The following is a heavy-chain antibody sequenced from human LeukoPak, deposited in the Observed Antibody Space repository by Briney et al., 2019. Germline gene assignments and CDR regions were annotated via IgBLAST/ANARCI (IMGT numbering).Heavy chain of an antibody. CDR1: GITFSDYW. V-gene: IGHV3-74*03. D-gene: IGHD2-2*01. Sequence: PGGSLRLSCAASGITFSDYWMHWVRQGPGKGLVWVSRINSDGTRTAYADSVKGRFTISRDNAKNTLYLQMRNLRAEDTALYYCARAVPYCSSPSCHHLDVWGKGTTVTVSS. CDR2: INSDGTRT. CDR3: ARAVPYCSSPSCHHLDV. J-gene: IGHJ6*04.